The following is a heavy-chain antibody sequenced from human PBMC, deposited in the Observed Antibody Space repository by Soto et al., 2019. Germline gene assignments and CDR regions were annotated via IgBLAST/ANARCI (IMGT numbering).Heavy chain of an antibody. CDR1: GDSINSYY. CDR2: IHYTWYT. D-gene: IGHD3-9*01. J-gene: IGHJ3*02. CDR3: ATDVCMTGYFPDDFDI. Sequence: SETLSLTCTVSGDSINSYYWNWIRQSPGKGLEWIGYIHYTWYTNYNPSLKSRVTISVDKSNNQFSLKLTSVTAADTAVYYCATDVCMTGYFPDDFDIWGQGIMVTVS. V-gene: IGHV4-59*01.